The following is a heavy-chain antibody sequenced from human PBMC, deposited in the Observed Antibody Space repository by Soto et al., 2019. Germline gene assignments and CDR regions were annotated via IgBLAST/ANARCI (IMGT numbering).Heavy chain of an antibody. Sequence: SVKVSCKASGGTFSSYAISWVRQAPGQGLEWMGGIIPIFGTANYAQKFQGRVTITADESTSTAYMELSSLRSEDTAVYYCARAYYDILTGYPPYYYYYYGMDVWSQGTTVTVSS. D-gene: IGHD3-9*01. CDR1: GGTFSSYA. V-gene: IGHV1-69*13. CDR2: IIPIFGTA. J-gene: IGHJ6*02. CDR3: ARAYYDILTGYPPYYYYYYGMDV.